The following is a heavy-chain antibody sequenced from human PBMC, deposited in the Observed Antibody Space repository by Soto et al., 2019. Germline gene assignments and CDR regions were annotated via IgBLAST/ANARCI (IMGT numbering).Heavy chain of an antibody. CDR1: GFTFSNYG. Sequence: QVQLVESGGGVVQPGRSLRLSCAASGFTFSNYGMHWVRQAPGKGLEWLAVILNDGSDQKYGDSVKGRVTISRDNSKKTLYMQINSLRVAATSVYYCAGDDDRPDNGLDMWGQATMVTVSS. D-gene: IGHD2-8*01. CDR3: AGDDDRPDNGLDM. J-gene: IGHJ3*02. V-gene: IGHV3-33*05. CDR2: ILNDGSDQ.